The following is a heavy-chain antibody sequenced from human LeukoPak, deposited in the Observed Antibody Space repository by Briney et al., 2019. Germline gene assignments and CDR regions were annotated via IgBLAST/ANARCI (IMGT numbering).Heavy chain of an antibody. D-gene: IGHD1-26*01. V-gene: IGHV1-18*01. CDR3: AIRIVGATTHVDY. J-gene: IGHJ4*02. CDR1: GYTFTSYG. CDR2: ISAYNGNT. Sequence: ASVKVSCKASGYTFTSYGISWVRQAPGQGLEWMGWISAYNGNTNYAQKLQGRVTMATDTSTSTAYMELRGLRSDDTAVYYCAIRIVGATTHVDYWGQGTLVTVSS.